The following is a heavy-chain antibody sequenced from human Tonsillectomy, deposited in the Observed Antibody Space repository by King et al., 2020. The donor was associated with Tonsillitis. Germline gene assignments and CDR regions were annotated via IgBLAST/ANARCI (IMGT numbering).Heavy chain of an antibody. Sequence: QLQLQESGPGLVKPSETLSLTCTVSGGSISGSSYYWGWIRQPPGKGLEWIGSIYYSGSAYYNPSLKSRVTISVDTSKNQFSLKLSSVTAADTAVYYCARHDYVDYIAFDIWGQGTMVTVSS. D-gene: IGHD4-17*01. CDR2: IYYSGSA. CDR3: ARHDYVDYIAFDI. V-gene: IGHV4-39*01. J-gene: IGHJ3*02. CDR1: GGSISGSSYY.